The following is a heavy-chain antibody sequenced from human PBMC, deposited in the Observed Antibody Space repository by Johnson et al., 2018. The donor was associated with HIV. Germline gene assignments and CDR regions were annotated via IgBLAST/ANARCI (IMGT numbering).Heavy chain of an antibody. CDR1: GFTFSTYA. CDR3: ARDSEGIAAAGRARDAFDI. Sequence: VQLVESGGGVVQPGRSLRLSCAASGFTFSTYAMHWVRQAPGKGLEWVSAISGSGGSTYYADSVKGRFTISRDNSKNTLYLQMNSLRAEDTAVYYCARDSEGIAAAGRARDAFDIWGQGTMVTVSS. CDR2: ISGSGGST. V-gene: IGHV3-23*04. D-gene: IGHD6-13*01. J-gene: IGHJ3*02.